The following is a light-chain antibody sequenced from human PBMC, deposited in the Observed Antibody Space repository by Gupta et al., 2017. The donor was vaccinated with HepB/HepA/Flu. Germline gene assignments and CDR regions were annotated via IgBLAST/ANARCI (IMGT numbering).Light chain of an antibody. Sequence: IQITQSPSLLSGSLGDRVTITCRASQGIRNDLSWYQQKSGKAPKRLIYAASSLQSGVPSRFSGSGSETDFTLTISSLQPEDYATYYCQQNYNSPLTFGGGTKVEIK. V-gene: IGKV1-17*01. CDR3: QQNYNSPLT. CDR1: QGIRND. CDR2: AAS. J-gene: IGKJ4*01.